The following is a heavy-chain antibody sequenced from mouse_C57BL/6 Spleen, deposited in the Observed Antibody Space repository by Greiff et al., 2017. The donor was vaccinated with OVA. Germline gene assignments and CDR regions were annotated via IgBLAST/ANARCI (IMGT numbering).Heavy chain of an antibody. CDR2: IYPGDGDT. V-gene: IGHV1-82*01. CDR3: AGYYGSSYYFDY. J-gene: IGHJ2*01. CDR1: GYAFSSSW. D-gene: IGHD1-1*01. Sequence: QVQLQQSGPELVKPGASVKISCKASGYAFSSSWMNWVKQRPGKGLEWIGRIYPGDGDTNYNGKFKGKATLTADKSSSTAYMQLSSLTSEDSAVYVCAGYYGSSYYFDYWGQGTTLTVSS.